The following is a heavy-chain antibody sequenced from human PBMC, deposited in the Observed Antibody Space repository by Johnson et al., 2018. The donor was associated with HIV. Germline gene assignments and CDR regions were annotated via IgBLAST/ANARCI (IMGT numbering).Heavy chain of an antibody. D-gene: IGHD6-19*01. CDR2: ISNDGNNK. Sequence: QVQLVESGGGVAQPGMSLRLSCSASGFIFSSYHMHWVRQAPGKGLEWVALISNDGNNKYHADSVKGRFTISRDNSKNTLYLQMNSLRAEDTAVYYCAKDVHSSGWYAFDIWGQGTMVTVSS. CDR1: GFIFSSYH. CDR3: AKDVHSSGWYAFDI. J-gene: IGHJ3*02. V-gene: IGHV3-30*04.